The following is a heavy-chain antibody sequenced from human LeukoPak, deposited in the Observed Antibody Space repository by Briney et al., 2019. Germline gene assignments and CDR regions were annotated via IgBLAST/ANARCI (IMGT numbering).Heavy chain of an antibody. J-gene: IGHJ4*02. Sequence: PGGSLRLSCAASGFTVNNNYMSWVRQAPGKGLEWVSLAGWAGGTTFYSDSVRGRFTISRDSGRKSVYLQMNSLTTDDTAFYFCAKELDTMFFDYWGQGALVTVSS. CDR3: AKELDTMFFDY. CDR1: GFTVNNNY. D-gene: IGHD3-10*02. V-gene: IGHV3-43*01. CDR2: AGWAGGTT.